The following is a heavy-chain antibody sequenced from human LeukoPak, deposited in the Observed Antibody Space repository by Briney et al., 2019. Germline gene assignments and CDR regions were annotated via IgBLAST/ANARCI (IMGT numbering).Heavy chain of an antibody. CDR1: GGSFSGDF. D-gene: IGHD3-3*01. V-gene: IGHV4-34*01. Sequence: SETLSLTCAVYGGSFSGDFWSWIRQSPGKGLEWIGEINHGGSTTYNPSLNSRVTISVDTSKNQFSLKLRSVTAADTAVYYCARDGFLAVDYWGQGTLVTVSS. CDR3: ARDGFLAVDY. CDR2: INHGGST. J-gene: IGHJ4*02.